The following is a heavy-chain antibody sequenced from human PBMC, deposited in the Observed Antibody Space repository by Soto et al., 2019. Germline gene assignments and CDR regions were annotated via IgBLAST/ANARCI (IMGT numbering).Heavy chain of an antibody. CDR1: GGSISSSSYY. D-gene: IGHD5-18*01. CDR2: INYSGST. J-gene: IGHJ5*02. CDR3: ARLPRIQLWLGWLDP. Sequence: QLQLQESGPGLVKPSETLSLTCTVSGGSISSSSYYWGWIRQPPGKGLEWIGTINYSGSTYYNPSLNSRVTISVDTSKNQSSLKVGSVTAADTAIYYCARLPRIQLWLGWLDPWGQGTLVTVSS. V-gene: IGHV4-39*01.